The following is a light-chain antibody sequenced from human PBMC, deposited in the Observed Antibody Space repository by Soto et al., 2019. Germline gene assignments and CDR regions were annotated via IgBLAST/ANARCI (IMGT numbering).Light chain of an antibody. CDR1: QSVSSN. CDR3: QQYNNWPSWT. Sequence: EIVMTQSPATLSVSPGERATLSCRASQSVSSNLAWYQQKPGQAPRLLIYGASTRATGIPARFSGSGSGTEFTLPISSLQSEDFAAYYGQQYNNWPSWTFGQGTKVDIK. V-gene: IGKV3-15*01. CDR2: GAS. J-gene: IGKJ1*01.